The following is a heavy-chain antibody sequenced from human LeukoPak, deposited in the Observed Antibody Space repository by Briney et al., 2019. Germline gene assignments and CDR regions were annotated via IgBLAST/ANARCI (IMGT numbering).Heavy chain of an antibody. Sequence: GGSLRPXCAASGFNFRSYGMHWVRQAPGKGLEWVAVIRYDGSNKYYADSVKGRFTISRDNSKNTLYLQMNILRAEDTAVYYCAKSSGWQLDYWGQGTLVTVSS. D-gene: IGHD6-19*01. CDR3: AKSSGWQLDY. CDR2: IRYDGSNK. J-gene: IGHJ4*02. CDR1: GFNFRSYG. V-gene: IGHV3-30*02.